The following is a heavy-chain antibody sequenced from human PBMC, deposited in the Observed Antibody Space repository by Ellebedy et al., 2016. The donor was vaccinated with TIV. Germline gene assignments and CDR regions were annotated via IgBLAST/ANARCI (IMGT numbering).Heavy chain of an antibody. Sequence: GESLKISCVASGFTFSSHSMHWVRQGPGKGLVWVSRIHTDGSITTYADSVKGRFTISRDNSKNTLYLQMNSLRAEDTAVYYCATRAIPYSSIWYYFDYWGQGTLVTVSS. D-gene: IGHD6-13*01. CDR2: IHTDGSIT. CDR3: ATRAIPYSSIWYYFDY. V-gene: IGHV3-74*01. J-gene: IGHJ4*02. CDR1: GFTFSSHS.